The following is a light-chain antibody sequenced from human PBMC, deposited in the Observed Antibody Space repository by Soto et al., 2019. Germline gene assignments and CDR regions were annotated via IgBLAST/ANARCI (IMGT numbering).Light chain of an antibody. V-gene: IGLV2-14*01. CDR2: EVT. Sequence: QSALTQPASVSGSPGQSITISCTGTNSDVGGNNYVSWYQHHPGNAPKLIIYEVTNRPSGISPRFSASKSGSTASLTISGLQAEDEADYYCNSYTSDYTYVFGTGTKLTVL. CDR1: NSDVGGNNY. J-gene: IGLJ1*01. CDR3: NSYTSDYTYV.